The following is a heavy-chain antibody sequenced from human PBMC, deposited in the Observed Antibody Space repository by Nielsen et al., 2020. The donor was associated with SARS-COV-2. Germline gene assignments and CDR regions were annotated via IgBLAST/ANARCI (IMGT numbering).Heavy chain of an antibody. CDR1: GYSFTSYW. D-gene: IGHD6-19*01. V-gene: IGHV5-51*01. CDR2: IYPGDSDT. Sequence: GGSLRLSCKGSGYSFTSYWIGWVRQMPGKGLEWMGIIYPGDSDTRYSPSFQGQVTISADKSISTAYLQWSSLKASDTAMYYCARVSSGWYDYYYYGMDVWGQGTTVTVSS. CDR3: ARVSSGWYDYYYYGMDV. J-gene: IGHJ6*02.